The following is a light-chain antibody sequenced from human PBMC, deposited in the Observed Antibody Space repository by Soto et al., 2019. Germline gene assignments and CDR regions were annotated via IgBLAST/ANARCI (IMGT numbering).Light chain of an antibody. CDR3: QQYNHYYS. J-gene: IGKJ2*03. Sequence: DIQLTQSPSTLSASAGDRVTITCRASQSIDRWLAWYQQKLGKAPELLIHDASSLESGVPSRFSGSGSGTVFTFTITSLQPDDFATYYCQQYNHYYSFGQGTKLEIK. CDR2: DAS. V-gene: IGKV1-5*01. CDR1: QSIDRW.